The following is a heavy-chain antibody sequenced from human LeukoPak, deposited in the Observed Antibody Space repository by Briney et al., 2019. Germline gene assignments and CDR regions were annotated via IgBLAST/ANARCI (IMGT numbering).Heavy chain of an antibody. J-gene: IGHJ4*02. CDR1: GGSFSGYY. Sequence: SETLSLTCAVYGGSFSGYYWSWIRQPPGKGLEWIGEINHSGSTNYNPSLKSRVTISVDTFKNQLSLKLSSVTAADTAVYYCARRQLVLRFLDDYWGQGTLVTVSS. D-gene: IGHD3-3*01. CDR2: INHSGST. V-gene: IGHV4-34*01. CDR3: ARRQLVLRFLDDY.